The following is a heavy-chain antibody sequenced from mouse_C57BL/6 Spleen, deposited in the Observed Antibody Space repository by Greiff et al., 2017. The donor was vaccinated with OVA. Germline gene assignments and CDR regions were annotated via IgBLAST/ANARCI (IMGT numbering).Heavy chain of an antibody. V-gene: IGHV1-72*01. CDR2: FDPNSGGT. CDR3: AREDDYDWHY. J-gene: IGHJ2*01. CDR1: GYTFTSYW. Sequence: QVQLQQSGAELVKPGASVKLSCKASGYTFTSYWMHWVKQRPGRGLEWIGRFDPNSGGTKYNEKFKSKATLTVDKPSSTAYMQLISLTSEVSAVYYCAREDDYDWHYWGQGTTLTVSS. D-gene: IGHD2-4*01.